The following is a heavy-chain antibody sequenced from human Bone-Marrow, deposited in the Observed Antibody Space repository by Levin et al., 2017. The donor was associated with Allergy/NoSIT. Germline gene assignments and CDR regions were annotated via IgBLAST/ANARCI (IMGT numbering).Heavy chain of an antibody. J-gene: IGHJ5*02. CDR3: ARGRRKYQLLVLLT. Sequence: GESLKISCRASGNSFTDQYLHWVRQAPGQRLEWMGWINPDTGYTNYAHNFQGRVTLTRNTSTSTAYMDLSRLTSDDTAVYYCARGRRKYQLLVLLTWGQGTLVSVSS. D-gene: IGHD2-2*01. CDR2: INPDTGYT. V-gene: IGHV1-2*02. CDR1: GNSFTDQY.